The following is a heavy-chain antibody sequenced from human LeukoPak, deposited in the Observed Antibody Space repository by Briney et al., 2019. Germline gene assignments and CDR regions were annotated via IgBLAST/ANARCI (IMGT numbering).Heavy chain of an antibody. CDR3: VRLRWELLAPYFDH. Sequence: SETLSLTCSVSTDSTNTYYWTWIRQSPGKGLEWIGHIFHSGSTDYKPSFENRVTISIDMSRKEFSLKLTSVTVADTAMYYCVRLRWELLAPYFDHWGQGAFVIVSS. V-gene: IGHV4-59*01. CDR1: TDSTNTYY. CDR2: IFHSGST. J-gene: IGHJ4*02. D-gene: IGHD2-15*01.